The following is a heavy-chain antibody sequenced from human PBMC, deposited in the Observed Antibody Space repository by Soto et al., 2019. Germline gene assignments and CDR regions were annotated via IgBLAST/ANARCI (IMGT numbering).Heavy chain of an antibody. CDR1: GFTFSTYA. J-gene: IGHJ4*02. CDR3: AKGKGGRYCSRTSCLCSFDY. Sequence: GGSLRLSCTASGFTFSTYAMSWVRQAPGKGLEWVSTISDSGSTYYADSVKGRFTISRDNSKNTLYLEMNSLRAEDTAVYYCAKGKGGRYCSRTSCLCSFDYWGQGTLVTVSS. D-gene: IGHD2-2*01. V-gene: IGHV3-23*01. CDR2: ISDSGST.